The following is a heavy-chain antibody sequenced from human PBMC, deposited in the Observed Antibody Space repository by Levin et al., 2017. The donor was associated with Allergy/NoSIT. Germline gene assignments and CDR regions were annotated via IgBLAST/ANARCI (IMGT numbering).Heavy chain of an antibody. CDR3: AKTPAPRLQVLLPYYYYYMDV. V-gene: IGHV3-23*01. D-gene: IGHD2/OR15-2a*01. CDR2: IRGNGGTT. J-gene: IGHJ6*03. CDR1: GFTFNNFA. Sequence: GESLKISCAGSGFTFNNFAMNWVRQTPGKGLEWVSSIRGNGGTTYYADSVKGRFTISRDNSKNTLYLQMNILRTDATAIYYCAKTPAPRLQVLLPYYYYYMDVWGKGTTVTVSS.